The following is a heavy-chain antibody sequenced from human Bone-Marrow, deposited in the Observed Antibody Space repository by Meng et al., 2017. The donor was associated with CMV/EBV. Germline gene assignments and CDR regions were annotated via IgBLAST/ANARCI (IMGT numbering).Heavy chain of an antibody. CDR1: GFTLDDYA. J-gene: IGHJ3*02. CDR2: ISWNSGSI. V-gene: IGHV3-9*01. Sequence: GGSLRLSCAASGFTLDDYAMHWVRQPPGKGLEWVSGISWNSGSIGYADSVKGRFTISRDNAKNSLHLQMNSLRAEDTALYYCAKDYSAYDIGVDAFDIWGQGTMVTVSS. D-gene: IGHD5-12*01. CDR3: AKDYSAYDIGVDAFDI.